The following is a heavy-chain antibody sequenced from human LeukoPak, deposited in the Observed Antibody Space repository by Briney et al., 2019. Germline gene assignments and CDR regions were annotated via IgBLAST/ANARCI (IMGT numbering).Heavy chain of an antibody. CDR1: GFTFSRYG. CDR3: ARARLANYFDY. V-gene: IGHV3-33*01. J-gene: IGHJ4*02. Sequence: PGRSLRLSCAASGFTFSRYGMHWVRQAPGKGLEWVAVIWYDGSNKYYADSVKGRFTISRDNSKNTLYLQMNSLRAEDTAVYYCARARLANYFDYWGQGTLVTVSS. CDR2: IWYDGSNK.